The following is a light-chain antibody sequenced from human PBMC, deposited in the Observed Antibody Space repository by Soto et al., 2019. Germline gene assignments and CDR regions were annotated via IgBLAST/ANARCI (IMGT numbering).Light chain of an antibody. J-gene: IGLJ1*01. V-gene: IGLV2-8*01. Sequence: QSVLTQPPSASGSPGQSVTISCTGTKNDIGVYDFVSWYQHHPGKAPRLIIYEVVQRPSGVPDRFSGSKSGNTASLTISGLQAEDEADYYCCSYAGSYTFGVFGTGTKVTVL. CDR1: KNDIGVYDF. CDR2: EVV. CDR3: CSYAGSYTFGV.